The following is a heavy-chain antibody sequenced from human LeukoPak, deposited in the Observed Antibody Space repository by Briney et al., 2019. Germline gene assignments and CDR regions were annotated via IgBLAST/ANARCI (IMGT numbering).Heavy chain of an antibody. D-gene: IGHD3-10*01. V-gene: IGHV4-59*01. CDR1: GGSISSYY. CDR3: ARHYLPGSGNSGYMDV. J-gene: IGHJ6*03. Sequence: PSETLSLTCTVSGGSISSYYWSWIRQPPGKGLEWIGYIYYSGSTNYNPSLKSRVTMSVDTSKNQFSLKLSSVTAADTAVYYCARHYLPGSGNSGYMDVWGKGTTVTVSS. CDR2: IYYSGST.